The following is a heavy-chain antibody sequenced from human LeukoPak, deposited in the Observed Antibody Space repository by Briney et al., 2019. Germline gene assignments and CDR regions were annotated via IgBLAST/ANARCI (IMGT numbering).Heavy chain of an antibody. CDR3: ARRGSSWSTIGY. D-gene: IGHD6-13*01. CDR2: IYYSGST. Sequence: SETLSLTCTVSGDAVSSYFWSWIRQPPGKGLEWIGHIYYSGSTNYNPSLKSRVTISVDTSKNQFSLKLNSVTAADTAVYYCARRGSSWSTIGYWGQGTLVTVAS. CDR1: GDAVSSYF. J-gene: IGHJ4*02. V-gene: IGHV4-59*08.